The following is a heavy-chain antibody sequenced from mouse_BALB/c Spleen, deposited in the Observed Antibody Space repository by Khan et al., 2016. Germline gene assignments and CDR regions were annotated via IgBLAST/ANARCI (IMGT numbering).Heavy chain of an antibody. V-gene: IGHV9-3*02. D-gene: IGHD2-4*01. CDR3: ARCDYDYAWFAY. CDR2: IDTNTGEP. CDR1: GYSFTNYG. J-gene: IGHJ3*01. Sequence: QIQLVQSGPELKKPGETVKISCKASGYSFTNYGMNWVKQAPGKGLKWMGWIDTNTGEPTYAEEFKGRFAFSLETSAITAYLQINNLKNDDTATYFCARCDYDYAWFAYWGQGTLVTVSA.